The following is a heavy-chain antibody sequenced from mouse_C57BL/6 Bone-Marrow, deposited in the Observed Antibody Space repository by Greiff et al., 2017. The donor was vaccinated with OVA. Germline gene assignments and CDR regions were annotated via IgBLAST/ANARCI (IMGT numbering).Heavy chain of an antibody. D-gene: IGHD1-1*01. CDR2: IDPSDSYT. CDR3: ARVGNYYVSYYCDY. J-gene: IGHJ2*01. CDR1: GYTFTSYW. V-gene: IGHV1-50*01. Sequence: QVQLQQPGAELVKPGASVKLSCKASGYTFTSYWMQWVKQRPGQGLEWIGEIDPSDSYTNYNQKFKGKATLHVDTSSSTAYMQPSSLTSEDSAVYYCARVGNYYVSYYCDYWGQGTTLTVSS.